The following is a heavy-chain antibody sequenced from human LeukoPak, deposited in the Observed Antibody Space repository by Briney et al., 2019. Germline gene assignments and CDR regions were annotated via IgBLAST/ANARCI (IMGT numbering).Heavy chain of an antibody. Sequence: SETLSLTCTVPGGSISSSSYYWGWIRQPPGKGLEWIGSIYYSGSTYYNPSLKSRVTISVDTSKNQFSLKLSSVTAADTAVYYCAREGTYDRNWFDPWGQGTLVTVSS. CDR1: GGSISSSSYY. CDR2: IYYSGST. V-gene: IGHV4-39*02. D-gene: IGHD3-9*01. CDR3: AREGTYDRNWFDP. J-gene: IGHJ5*02.